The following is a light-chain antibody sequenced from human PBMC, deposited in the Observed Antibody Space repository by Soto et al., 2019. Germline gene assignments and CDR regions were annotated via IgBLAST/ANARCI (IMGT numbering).Light chain of an antibody. J-gene: IGKJ1*01. CDR1: QSVTGNY. CDR3: QQHSISPWT. Sequence: EIVLTQSPGTLSLSPGESAALSCRASQSVTGNYLVWYRQKPGQAPRLLMYAISSRAAGIPDRFSGSGSGTDFTLTITRLEPEDSAVYCCQQHSISPWTFGQGTRVEV. CDR2: AIS. V-gene: IGKV3-20*01.